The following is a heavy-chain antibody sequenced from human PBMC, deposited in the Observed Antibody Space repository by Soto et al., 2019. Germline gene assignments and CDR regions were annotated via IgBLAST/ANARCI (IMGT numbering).Heavy chain of an antibody. Sequence: GGSLRLSCAASGFTFSSYSMNWVRQAPGKGLEWVSYISSSSSTIYYADSVKGRFTISRENAKNSLYLQMNSLRAEDTAVYYCARDYFFRYGDYLGVNYYYYYYMDVWGKGTTVTVSS. D-gene: IGHD4-17*01. CDR1: GFTFSSYS. CDR2: ISSSSSTI. CDR3: ARDYFFRYGDYLGVNYYYYYYMDV. J-gene: IGHJ6*03. V-gene: IGHV3-48*01.